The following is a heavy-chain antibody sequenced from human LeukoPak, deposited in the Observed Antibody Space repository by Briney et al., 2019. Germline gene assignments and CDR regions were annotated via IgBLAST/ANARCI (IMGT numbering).Heavy chain of an antibody. J-gene: IGHJ4*02. CDR3: ARDPGWGALDY. CDR1: GFSFSTTW. V-gene: IGHV3-7*03. CDR2: INIDGSQR. D-gene: IGHD3-16*01. Sequence: GGSLRLSCAASGFSFSTTWMTWVRQTPGKGLELVANINIDGSQRYHADSVEGRFTISRDNVKNTLYLQMSSLRDEDTAVYYCARDPGWGALDYWGQGALVIVSS.